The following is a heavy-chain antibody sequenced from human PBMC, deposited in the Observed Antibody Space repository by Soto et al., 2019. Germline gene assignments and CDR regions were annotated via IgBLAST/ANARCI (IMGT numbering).Heavy chain of an antibody. CDR1: GFTFSSYA. CDR2: ISGSGGST. V-gene: IGHV3-23*01. Sequence: EVQLLESGGGLVQPGGSLRLSCAASGFTFSSYAMSWVRQAPGKGLEWVSAISGSGGSTYYADSVKGRFTISRDNSKNTQYLQMNSLRSEDTAVYYCAKDLNYDFWSGYSRSAFDIWGQGTMVTVSS. CDR3: AKDLNYDFWSGYSRSAFDI. J-gene: IGHJ3*02. D-gene: IGHD3-3*01.